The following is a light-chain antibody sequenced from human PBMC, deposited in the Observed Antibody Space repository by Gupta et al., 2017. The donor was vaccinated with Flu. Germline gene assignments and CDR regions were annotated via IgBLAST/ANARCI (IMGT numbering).Light chain of an antibody. Sequence: EIVLTQSPATLSLSPGERATLSCRASHSVNSCLAWYQQKLGQAPRLLIFGASNRATGIPTRFSGSRSKTDFTLTINVLEPEDFAVYYCQQCANWPLTFGGGTKVEIK. CDR3: QQCANWPLT. CDR2: GAS. V-gene: IGKV3-11*01. CDR1: HSVNSC. J-gene: IGKJ4*01.